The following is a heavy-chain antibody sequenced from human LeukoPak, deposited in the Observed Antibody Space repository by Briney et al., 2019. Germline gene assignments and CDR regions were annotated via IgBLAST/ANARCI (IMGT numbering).Heavy chain of an antibody. J-gene: IGHJ4*02. CDR1: GYTFTSYD. V-gene: IGHV1-8*03. CDR3: ARGVAYDSSGVGDY. Sequence: GASVKVSCKASGYTFTSYDINWVRQATGQGLEWMGWMNPNSGNTGYAQKFQGRVTITRNTSISTAYMELSSLRSEDTAVYYCARGVAYDSSGVGDYWGQGNLVTVSS. D-gene: IGHD3-22*01. CDR2: MNPNSGNT.